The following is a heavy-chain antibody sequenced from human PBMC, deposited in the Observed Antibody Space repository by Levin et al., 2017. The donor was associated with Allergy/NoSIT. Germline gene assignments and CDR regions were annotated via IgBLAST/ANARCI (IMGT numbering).Heavy chain of an antibody. CDR3: ARVVGAMVSVTAFDI. V-gene: IGHV3-11*05. D-gene: IGHD5-18*01. Sequence: GGSLRLSCAASGFTFSDYYMSWIRQAPGKGLEWVSYISSSSSYTNYADSVKGRFTISRDNAKNSLYLQMNSLRAEDTAVYYCARVVGAMVSVTAFDIWGQGTMVTVSS. CDR2: ISSSSSYT. CDR1: GFTFSDYY. J-gene: IGHJ3*02.